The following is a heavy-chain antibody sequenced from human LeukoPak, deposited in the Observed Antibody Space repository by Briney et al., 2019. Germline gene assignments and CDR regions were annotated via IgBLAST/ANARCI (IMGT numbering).Heavy chain of an antibody. J-gene: IGHJ4*02. V-gene: IGHV3-49*04. CDR2: IRSKAYGGTT. D-gene: IGHD2-2*02. CDR1: GFSVRSNY. Sequence: GGSLRLSCAAFGFSVRSNYMSWVRQAPGKGLEWVGFIRSKAYGGTTEYAASVKGRFTISRDDSKSIAYLQMNSLKTEDTAVYYCTRDGDYCSSTSCYTGGGDYWGQGTLVTVSS. CDR3: TRDGDYCSSTSCYTGGGDY.